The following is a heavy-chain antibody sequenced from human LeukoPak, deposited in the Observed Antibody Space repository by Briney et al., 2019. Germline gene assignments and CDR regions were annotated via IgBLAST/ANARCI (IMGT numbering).Heavy chain of an antibody. Sequence: GGSLRLSCAASGFTFSNNYMSWVRQAPGKGLDWVAVNYSGGSTYYADSVKGRFTISRDNSKNTLYLQMNSLRAEDTAVYYCARVSSGWYYYWGQGTLVTVSS. CDR1: GFTFSNNY. V-gene: IGHV3-66*01. J-gene: IGHJ4*02. CDR2: NYSGGST. D-gene: IGHD6-19*01. CDR3: ARVSSGWYYY.